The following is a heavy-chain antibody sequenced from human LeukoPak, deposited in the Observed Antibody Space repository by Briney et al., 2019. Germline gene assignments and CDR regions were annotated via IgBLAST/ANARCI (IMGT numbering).Heavy chain of an antibody. D-gene: IGHD3-16*01. V-gene: IGHV3-66*01. CDR1: EFSVGSNY. CDR2: IYSGGST. J-gene: IGHJ4*02. CDR3: ARVRWGGLYYFDY. Sequence: GGSLRLSCAASEFSVGSNYMTWVRQAPGKGLEWVSLIYSGGSTYYADSVKGRFTISRDNAKNTLYLQMNRLRAEDTAVYYCARVRWGGLYYFDYWGQGTLVTVSS.